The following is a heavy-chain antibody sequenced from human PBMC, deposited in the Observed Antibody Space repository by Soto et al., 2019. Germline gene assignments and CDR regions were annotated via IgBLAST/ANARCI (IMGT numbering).Heavy chain of an antibody. CDR1: GGSIGSSSYY. V-gene: IGHV4-39*01. J-gene: IGHJ5*02. Sequence: SETLSLTCSVSGGSIGSSSYYLGLIRQPPGKGLEWIGSLYYAGTTYYNSSLKSRVTISADKSQNQFSLRLSSVTAADTAVYYCRRSCSRTSCYYWFDPWGQGTRVIVSS. D-gene: IGHD2-2*01. CDR2: LYYAGTT. CDR3: RRSCSRTSCYYWFDP.